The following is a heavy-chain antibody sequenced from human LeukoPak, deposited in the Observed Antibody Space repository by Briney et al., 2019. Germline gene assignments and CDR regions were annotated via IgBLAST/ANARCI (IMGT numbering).Heavy chain of an antibody. CDR1: GFTFGDDA. D-gene: IGHD4-17*01. V-gene: IGHV3-49*03. Sequence: LPGGSLRLCCIASGFTFGDDAWSWFRQAPGKGLEFIAFIRKKGCGETTDYAASVRGRFTVSRDDAISVAYLQMNSLQTEDTALYYCSRGLHDYGDSNYYFDQWGRGTLVIVSS. J-gene: IGHJ4*02. CDR2: IRKKGCGETT. CDR3: SRGLHDYGDSNYYFDQ.